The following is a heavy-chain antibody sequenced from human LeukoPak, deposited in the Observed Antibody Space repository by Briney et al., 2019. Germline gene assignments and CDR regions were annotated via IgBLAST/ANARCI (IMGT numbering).Heavy chain of an antibody. CDR3: VRSEGSWGNYYFDY. Sequence: PGGSLRLSCTASGFIFNDFGLTWVRQAPGKGLEWVSSLNWNGESTGYADSVKGRFTISGDNAKNSLYLQMASLRAEDTAFYYCVRSEGSWGNYYFDYWGQGTLVTVSS. J-gene: IGHJ4*02. CDR1: GFIFNDFG. V-gene: IGHV3-20*04. D-gene: IGHD3-16*01. CDR2: LNWNGEST.